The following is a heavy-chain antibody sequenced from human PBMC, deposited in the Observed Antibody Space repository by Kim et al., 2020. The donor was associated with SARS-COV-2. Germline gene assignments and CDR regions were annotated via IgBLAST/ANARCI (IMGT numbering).Heavy chain of an antibody. CDR1: GGTFSFYG. D-gene: IGHD6-19*01. CDR2: IIPIPGIT. Sequence: SVKVSCKASGGTFSFYGISWVRQAPGQGLEWMGRIIPIPGITNYAQEFQDRVTITADKSTNTAFMELSSLRSEDTAVYYCAREQSESSGWYYGRYYYYGIDGWGQGTTVIVSS. V-gene: IGHV1-69*04. CDR3: AREQSESSGWYYGRYYYYGIDG. J-gene: IGHJ6*02.